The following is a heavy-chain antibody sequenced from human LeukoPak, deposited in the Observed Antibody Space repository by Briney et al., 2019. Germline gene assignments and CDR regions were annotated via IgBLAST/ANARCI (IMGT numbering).Heavy chain of an antibody. CDR1: GYTFTSYY. D-gene: IGHD3-3*01. Sequence: ASVKVSCKASGYTFTSYYMHWVRQAPGQGLEWMGWINPNSGGTNYAQKFQGTVTMTRDTSISTAYMELSRLSSDDTAVYYCARADIHTIFGVVIPTFDYWGQGTLVTVSS. CDR3: ARADIHTIFGVVIPTFDY. V-gene: IGHV1-2*02. CDR2: INPNSGGT. J-gene: IGHJ4*02.